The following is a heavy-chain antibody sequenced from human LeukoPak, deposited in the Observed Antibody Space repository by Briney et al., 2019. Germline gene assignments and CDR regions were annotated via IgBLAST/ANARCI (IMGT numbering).Heavy chain of an antibody. D-gene: IGHD6-13*01. CDR3: ARLSIAAAGTFDY. Sequence: NPSETLSLTCAVYGGSFSGYYWTWIRQPPGKGLEWVGEINHSRNTNYSPSLKSRATISVDTSKNQFSLTLSSVTAADTAVYYCARLSIAAAGTFDYWGQGTLVTVSS. CDR2: INHSRNT. J-gene: IGHJ4*02. V-gene: IGHV4-34*01. CDR1: GGSFSGYY.